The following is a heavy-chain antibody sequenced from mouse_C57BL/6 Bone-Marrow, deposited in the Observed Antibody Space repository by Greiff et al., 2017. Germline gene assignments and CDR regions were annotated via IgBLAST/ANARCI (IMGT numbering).Heavy chain of an antibody. CDR2: IYPRDGST. CDR1: GYTFTSYD. V-gene: IGHV1-85*01. J-gene: IGHJ1*03. Sequence: QVQLQQSGPELVKPGASVKLSCKASGYTFTSYDINWVKQRPGQGLEWIGWIYPRDGSTKYNEKFKGKATLTVDTSSSTAYMELHSLTSEDSAVYFCARLEFDGSSGDWYFDVGGTGTTATVSS. D-gene: IGHD1-1*01. CDR3: ARLEFDGSSGDWYFDV.